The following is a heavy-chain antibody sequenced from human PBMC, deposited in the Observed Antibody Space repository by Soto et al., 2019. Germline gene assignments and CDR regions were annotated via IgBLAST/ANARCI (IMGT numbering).Heavy chain of an antibody. D-gene: IGHD2-8*01. CDR1: GYSFTDYH. CDR2: INPKSGGT. V-gene: IGHV1-2*04. Sequence: ASVKVSCKASGYSFTDYHIHWVRQAPGQGLERLGRINPKSGGTSTAQKFQGWITMTRDRSISTVYMELTRLGSDDTAVYFCARGHSTDCSNGVCSFFYNHEMDVWGQGTTVTVSS. J-gene: IGHJ6*02. CDR3: ARGHSTDCSNGVCSFFYNHEMDV.